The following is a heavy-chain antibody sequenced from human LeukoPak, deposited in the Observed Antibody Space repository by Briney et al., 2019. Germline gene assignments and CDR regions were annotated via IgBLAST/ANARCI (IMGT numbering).Heavy chain of an antibody. Sequence: SETLSLTCAVSGGSISSSSYYWGWIRQPPGKGLEWIGSIYYSGSTYYNPSLKSRVTISVDTSKNQFSLRLSSVTAADTAVYYCARDPGDNSGSYLGVFDYWGQGTLVTVSS. CDR3: ARDPGDNSGSYLGVFDY. J-gene: IGHJ4*02. D-gene: IGHD1-26*01. V-gene: IGHV4-39*07. CDR2: IYYSGST. CDR1: GGSISSSSYY.